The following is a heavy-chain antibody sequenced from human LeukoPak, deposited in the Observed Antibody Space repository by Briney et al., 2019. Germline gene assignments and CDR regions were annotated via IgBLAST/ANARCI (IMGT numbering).Heavy chain of an antibody. Sequence: SETLSLTCTVSGGSISSGGYYWSWIRQPPGKGLEWIGYIYHSGSTYYNPSLKSRVTISVDRSKNQFSLKLSSVTAADTAVYYCARKMTTGFDPWGQGTLVTVSS. CDR2: IYHSGST. V-gene: IGHV4-30-2*01. CDR1: GGSISSGGYY. D-gene: IGHD4-17*01. CDR3: ARKMTTGFDP. J-gene: IGHJ5*02.